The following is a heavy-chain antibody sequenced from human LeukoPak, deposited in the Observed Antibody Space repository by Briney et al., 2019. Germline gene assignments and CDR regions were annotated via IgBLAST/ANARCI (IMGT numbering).Heavy chain of an antibody. CDR1: GGSISTYY. CDR2: IYSSGDT. Sequence: SETLSLTCTVSGGSISTYYWSWIRQPPGKGLEWIGYIYSSGDTNYNPSLKSRVTISVDSSKNQFSLRLSSMTAADTAVYYCARRFGTSGWLDYWGQGTLVTVSS. CDR3: ARRFGTSGWLDY. V-gene: IGHV4-59*08. D-gene: IGHD6-19*01. J-gene: IGHJ4*02.